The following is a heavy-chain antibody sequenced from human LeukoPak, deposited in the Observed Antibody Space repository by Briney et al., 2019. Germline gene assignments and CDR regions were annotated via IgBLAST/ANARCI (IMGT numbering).Heavy chain of an antibody. CDR2: INPNSGGT. J-gene: IGHJ4*02. Sequence: ASVKVSCKASGYTFTGYYMHWVRQAPGQGLEWMGWINPNSGGTNYAQKFQGRVTMTRDTSISTAHMELSSLRSEDTAVYYCARGGSIAVAGEGVDYWGQGTLVTVSS. CDR1: GYTFTGYY. D-gene: IGHD6-19*01. V-gene: IGHV1-2*02. CDR3: ARGGSIAVAGEGVDY.